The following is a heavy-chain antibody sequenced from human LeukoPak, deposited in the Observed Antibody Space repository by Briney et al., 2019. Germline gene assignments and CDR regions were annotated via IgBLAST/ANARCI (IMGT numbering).Heavy chain of an antibody. CDR1: GGSISSSNW. CDR2: IYHSGST. J-gene: IGHJ6*03. Sequence: PSETLSLTCAVSGGSISSSNWWSWVRQPPGKGLEWIGEIYHSGSTNYNPSLKSRVTISVDTSKNQFSLKLSSVTAADTAVYYCASLYCSGGSCYSDGLSYYYYYMDVWGKGTTVTVSS. V-gene: IGHV4-4*02. D-gene: IGHD2-15*01. CDR3: ASLYCSGGSCYSDGLSYYYYYMDV.